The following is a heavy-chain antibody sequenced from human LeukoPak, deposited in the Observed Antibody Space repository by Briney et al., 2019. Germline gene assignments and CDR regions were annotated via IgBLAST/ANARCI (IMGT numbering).Heavy chain of an antibody. CDR1: GFSISSGYF. Sequence: SETLSLTCTVSGFSISSGYFWGWIRQPPGKGLEWIATIYGDGRTYHNPSLDSRVTISVDTTKNQFSLKLSSVTAADTAVYYCARHKDYYYSYMDVWGKGTTVTISS. V-gene: IGHV4-38-2*02. J-gene: IGHJ6*03. CDR2: IYGDGRT. CDR3: ARHKDYYYSYMDV.